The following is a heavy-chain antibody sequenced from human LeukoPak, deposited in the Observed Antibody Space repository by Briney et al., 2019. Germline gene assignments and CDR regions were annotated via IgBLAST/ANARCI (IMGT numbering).Heavy chain of an antibody. Sequence: GGSLRLSCAASGCTFSGSAMHWVRQASGKGLEWVGRIRSKANSYATAYAASVKGRFTISRDDSKNTAYLQMNSLKTEDTAVYYCTRHSMVRGDPFDYWGQGTLVTVSS. CDR1: GCTFSGSA. V-gene: IGHV3-73*01. CDR2: IRSKANSYAT. D-gene: IGHD3-10*01. J-gene: IGHJ4*02. CDR3: TRHSMVRGDPFDY.